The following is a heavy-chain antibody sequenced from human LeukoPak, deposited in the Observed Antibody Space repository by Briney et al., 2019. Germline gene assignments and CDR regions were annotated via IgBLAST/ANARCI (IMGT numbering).Heavy chain of an antibody. D-gene: IGHD6-19*01. J-gene: IGHJ4*02. V-gene: IGHV1-69*05. CDR1: GGTFSSYA. Sequence: SVKVSCKASGGTFSSYAISLVRQAPGQGLEWMGGIIPIFGTANYAQKFQGRVTITTDESTSTAYMELSSLRSEDTAVYYCARGAVAGLTFDCWGQGTLVTVSS. CDR3: ARGAVAGLTFDC. CDR2: IIPIFGTA.